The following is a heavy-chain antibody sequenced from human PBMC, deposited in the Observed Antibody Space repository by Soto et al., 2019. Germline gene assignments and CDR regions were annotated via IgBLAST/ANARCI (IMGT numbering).Heavy chain of an antibody. D-gene: IGHD2-15*01. Sequence: ASVKVSCKASGYTFTSYGISCVRQAPGQVLEWMGWISAYNGNTNYAQKLQGRVTMTTDTSTSAAYMELRSLRSDDTAVYYCARRGDIVVVVAARSDAFDIWGQGTMVTVSS. CDR3: ARRGDIVVVVAARSDAFDI. CDR2: ISAYNGNT. CDR1: GYTFTSYG. J-gene: IGHJ3*02. V-gene: IGHV1-18*01.